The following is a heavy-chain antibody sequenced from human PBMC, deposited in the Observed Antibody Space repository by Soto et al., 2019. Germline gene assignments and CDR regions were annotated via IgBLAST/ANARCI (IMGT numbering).Heavy chain of an antibody. D-gene: IGHD3-3*01. Sequence: QERLVQSGAEVRKPGSSVKVSCKVTGGTSTRYAINWVRQAPGQGLEWMGGIVPMFGTSKYAQKFQGRVTITADTSTNIAYMELRSLRSEDTPVYYCNMGSEYDFWSGYLWGQGTLVSVSS. V-gene: IGHV1-69*06. CDR1: GGTSTRYA. CDR2: IVPMFGTS. J-gene: IGHJ4*02. CDR3: NMGSEYDFWSGYL.